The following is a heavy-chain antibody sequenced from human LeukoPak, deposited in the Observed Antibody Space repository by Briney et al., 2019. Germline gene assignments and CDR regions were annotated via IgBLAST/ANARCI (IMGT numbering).Heavy chain of an antibody. CDR1: GFTFSSYA. Sequence: GGSLRLSCAASGFTFSSYAMSWVRQAPGKGLEWVSAISGSGGSTYYADSVKGRVTISRDNSKNTLYLQMNSLGAEETAVCYCAKDLGDCSGGSCWYFDYWGQGTLVTVSS. V-gene: IGHV3-23*01. CDR3: AKDLGDCSGGSCWYFDY. CDR2: ISGSGGST. J-gene: IGHJ4*02. D-gene: IGHD2-15*01.